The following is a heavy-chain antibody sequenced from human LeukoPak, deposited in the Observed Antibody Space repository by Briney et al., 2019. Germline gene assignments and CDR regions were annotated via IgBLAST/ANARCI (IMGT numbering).Heavy chain of an antibody. D-gene: IGHD5-18*01. CDR2: ISSNGGST. CDR1: GFTFSSYA. Sequence: GGSLRLSCAASGFTFSSYAMHWVRQAPGKGLEYVSAISSNGGSTYYANSVKGRFTISRDNSKNTLYLQMGSLRAEDKAVYYCARDIGGGGYSYGSPDYWGQGTLVTVSS. V-gene: IGHV3-64*01. J-gene: IGHJ4*02. CDR3: ARDIGGGGYSYGSPDY.